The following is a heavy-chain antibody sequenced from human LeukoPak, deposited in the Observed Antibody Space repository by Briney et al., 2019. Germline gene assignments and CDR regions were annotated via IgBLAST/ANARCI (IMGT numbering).Heavy chain of an antibody. Sequence: PGGSLRLSCAASGFTFSSFAMTWVRQAPGKGLEWVSVIYSGGSTYYTDSVKGRFTISRDSSKNTLYLQMNSLRAEDTAVYYCARSRWSDYWGQGTLVTVSS. J-gene: IGHJ4*02. D-gene: IGHD2-15*01. CDR2: IYSGGST. CDR3: ARSRWSDY. CDR1: GFTFSSFA. V-gene: IGHV3-53*01.